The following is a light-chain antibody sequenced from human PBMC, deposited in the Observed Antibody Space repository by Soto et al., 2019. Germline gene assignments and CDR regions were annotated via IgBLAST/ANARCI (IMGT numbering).Light chain of an antibody. V-gene: IGLV2-14*01. CDR2: EVS. CDR1: SSDVGGYNY. Sequence: QSVLTQPASVSGSPGQSITLSCTGTSSDVGGYNYVSWYQQHPGKAPKLMIYEVSNRPSGVSNRFSGSKSGNTASLTISGLQAEDEADYYCNSYASSGPLVFGTGTKVTVL. CDR3: NSYASSGPLV. J-gene: IGLJ1*01.